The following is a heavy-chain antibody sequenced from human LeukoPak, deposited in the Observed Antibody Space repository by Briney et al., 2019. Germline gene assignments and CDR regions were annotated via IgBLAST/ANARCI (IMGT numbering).Heavy chain of an antibody. CDR3: ARGLRREQQLLRAFDY. Sequence: ASVRVSCKASGYTFTNYDIHWVRQASGQGLEWMGWMNPNSGNTSSAQKFQGRVTMTSNTSISTAYMELSSLRSEDTAVYYCARGLRREQQLLRAFDYWGQGTPVTVSS. D-gene: IGHD6-13*01. CDR2: MNPNSGNT. J-gene: IGHJ4*02. V-gene: IGHV1-8*01. CDR1: GYTFTNYD.